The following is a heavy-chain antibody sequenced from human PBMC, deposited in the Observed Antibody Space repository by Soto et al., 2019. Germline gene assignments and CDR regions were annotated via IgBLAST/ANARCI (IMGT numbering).Heavy chain of an antibody. CDR3: ARGGGSSWYINYYYYYGMDV. J-gene: IGHJ6*02. Sequence: ASVKVSCKASGYTFTSYGISWVRQAPGQGPEWMGWISAYNGNTNYAQKLQGRVTMTTDTSTSTAYMELRSLRSDDTAVYYCARGGGSSWYINYYYYYGMDVWGQGTTVTVSS. CDR2: ISAYNGNT. CDR1: GYTFTSYG. V-gene: IGHV1-18*01. D-gene: IGHD6-13*01.